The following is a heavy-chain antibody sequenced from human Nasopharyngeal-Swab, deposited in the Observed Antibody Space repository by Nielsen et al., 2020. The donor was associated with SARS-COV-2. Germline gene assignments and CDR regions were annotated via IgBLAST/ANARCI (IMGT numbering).Heavy chain of an antibody. CDR3: VKGMPQSGGMDV. V-gene: IGHV3-13*01. CDR1: GFPFSTND. D-gene: IGHD2-2*01. J-gene: IGHJ6*03. CDR2: IGAAGGT. Sequence: GESLKISCAASGFPFSTNDMHWVRLPRGKGLEWVSAIGAAGGTYYPDSVKGRFTISRENAKNSLYLQMNSLRAEDTAIYYCVKGMPQSGGMDVWGKGTTVSVSS.